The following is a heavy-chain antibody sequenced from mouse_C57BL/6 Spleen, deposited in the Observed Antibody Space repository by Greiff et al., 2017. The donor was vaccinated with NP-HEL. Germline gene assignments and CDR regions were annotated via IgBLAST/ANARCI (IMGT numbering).Heavy chain of an antibody. CDR1: GYTFTSYT. J-gene: IGHJ3*01. D-gene: IGHD3-2*02. CDR3: ARRDSSGAWFAY. Sequence: QVHVKQSGAELARPGASVKMSCKASGYTFTSYTMHWVKQRPGQGLEWIGYINPSSGYTKYNQKFKDKATLTADKSSSTAYMQLSSLTSEDSAVYYCARRDSSGAWFAYWGQGTLVTVSA. CDR2: INPSSGYT. V-gene: IGHV1-4*01.